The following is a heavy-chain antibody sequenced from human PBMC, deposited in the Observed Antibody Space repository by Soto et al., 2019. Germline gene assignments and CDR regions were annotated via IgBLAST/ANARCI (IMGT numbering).Heavy chain of an antibody. Sequence: SETLSLTCTVSGGSISSYYWSWIRQPPGKGLEWIGYIYYSGSTNYNPSLKRRVTISVDTSKNQFSLKLSSVTAADTAVYYCARVVFDDILTGSSYPTSLFDYWGQGTLVTVSS. J-gene: IGHJ4*02. CDR3: ARVVFDDILTGSSYPTSLFDY. CDR2: IYYSGST. CDR1: GGSISSYY. D-gene: IGHD3-9*01. V-gene: IGHV4-59*01.